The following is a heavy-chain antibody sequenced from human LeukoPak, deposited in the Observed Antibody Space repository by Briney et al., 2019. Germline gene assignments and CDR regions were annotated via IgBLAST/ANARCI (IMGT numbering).Heavy chain of an antibody. V-gene: IGHV3-23*01. CDR2: ISGSGGST. D-gene: IGHD6-19*01. CDR3: AKPSAAVAGAKAECYFDY. CDR1: GFTFSSYA. Sequence: GGSLRLSCAASGFTFSSYAMSWVRQAPGKGLEWVSAISGSGGSTYYADSVKGRFTISRDNSKNTLYLQMNSLRAGDTAVYYCAKPSAAVAGAKAECYFDYWGQGTLVTVSS. J-gene: IGHJ4*02.